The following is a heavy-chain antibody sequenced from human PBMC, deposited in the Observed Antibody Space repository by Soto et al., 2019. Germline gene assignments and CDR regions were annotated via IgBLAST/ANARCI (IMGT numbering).Heavy chain of an antibody. CDR2: INTDNGDT. J-gene: IGHJ4*02. V-gene: IGHV1-18*01. CDR3: AREQGIAFFDSV. Sequence: AAVKVSCKAIGYTFSSFGISWVRQAPGQELEWMGWINTDNGDTHYAHNVQGRVTMSTDTSTSTAYLELRSLRSGDTAVYFCAREQGIAFFDSVWGQGTPVTVPS. CDR1: GYTFSSFG. D-gene: IGHD3-3*01.